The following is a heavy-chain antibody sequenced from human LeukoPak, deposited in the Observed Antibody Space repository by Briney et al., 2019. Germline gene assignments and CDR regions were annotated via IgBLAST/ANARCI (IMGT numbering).Heavy chain of an antibody. CDR2: IYTSGST. CDR3: AREQVEMATIRAYYFDY. CDR1: GGSISSYY. V-gene: IGHV4-4*09. Sequence: SETLSLTCTVSGGSISSYYWSWIRQPPGKGLEWIGYIYTSGSTNYNPSLKSRVTISVDTSKNQFSLKLSSVTAADTAVYYCAREQVEMATIRAYYFDYWGQGTLVTVSS. D-gene: IGHD5-24*01. J-gene: IGHJ4*02.